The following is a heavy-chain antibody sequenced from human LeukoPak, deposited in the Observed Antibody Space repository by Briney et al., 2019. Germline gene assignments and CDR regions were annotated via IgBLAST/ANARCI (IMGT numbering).Heavy chain of an antibody. CDR2: ISYDGSNK. D-gene: IGHD1-26*01. V-gene: IGHV3-30-3*01. J-gene: IGHJ4*02. CDR3: ARESGAWDSLRYDY. Sequence: PGGSLRLSCAASGFTFGSYAMHWVRQAPGKGLEWVAVISYDGSNKYYADSVKGRFTISRDNSKNTLYLQMNSLRAEDTAVYYCARESGAWDSLRYDYWGQGTLVTVSS. CDR1: GFTFGSYA.